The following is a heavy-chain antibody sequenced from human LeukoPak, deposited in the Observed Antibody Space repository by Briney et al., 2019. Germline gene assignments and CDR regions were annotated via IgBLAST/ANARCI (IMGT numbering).Heavy chain of an antibody. J-gene: IGHJ4*02. CDR2: ILPGGKES. CDR1: GYSSSTNM. CDR3: MSAHGY. V-gene: IGHV3-7*01. Sequence: GGSLRLSCVVSGYSSSTNMMTWVRQAPGKGLEWVATILPGGKESYRVDSVKGRFIISGDNAKNLLFLQMNSLRGDDTALYYCMSAHGYWGQGTLVTVSS.